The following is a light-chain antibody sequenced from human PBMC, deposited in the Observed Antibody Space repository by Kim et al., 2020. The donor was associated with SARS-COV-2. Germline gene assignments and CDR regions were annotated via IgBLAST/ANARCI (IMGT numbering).Light chain of an antibody. CDR3: QQYNSYPRS. Sequence: SASVGDRVTITCRASQSISSLLAWYQQKPGTAPKLLIYKASSLESVVPSRFSGSGSGTEFTLTISSLQPDDFATYYCQQYNSYPRSFGQGTKLEIK. CDR2: KAS. V-gene: IGKV1-5*03. J-gene: IGKJ2*03. CDR1: QSISSL.